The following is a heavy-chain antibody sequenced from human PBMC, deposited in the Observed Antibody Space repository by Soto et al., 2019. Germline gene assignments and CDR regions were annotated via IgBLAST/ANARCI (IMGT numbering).Heavy chain of an antibody. CDR2: IYPGDSDT. J-gene: IGHJ5*02. CDR1: GYSFSSYW. CDR3: ARPHSSGWFWFDP. Sequence: GESPKISCKGSGYSFSSYWSGWVRQMPGKGLEWMGIIYPGDSDTRYSPSFQGQVTISADKSISTAYLQWSSLKASDTAMYYCARPHSSGWFWFDPWGQGTLVTVSS. V-gene: IGHV5-51*01. D-gene: IGHD6-19*01.